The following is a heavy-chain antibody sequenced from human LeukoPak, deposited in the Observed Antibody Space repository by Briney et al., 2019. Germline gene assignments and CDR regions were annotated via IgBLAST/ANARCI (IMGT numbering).Heavy chain of an antibody. CDR2: IIPIFGTA. CDR3: AICLTGVVVAAYFDY. D-gene: IGHD2-15*01. V-gene: IGHV1-69*06. Sequence: GASVKVSCKASGGTFSSYAISWVRQAPGQGLEWMGGIIPIFGTANYAQKFQGRVTITADKSTSTAYMELSSLRSEDTAVYYCAICLTGVVVAAYFDYWGQGTLVTGSS. J-gene: IGHJ4*02. CDR1: GGTFSSYA.